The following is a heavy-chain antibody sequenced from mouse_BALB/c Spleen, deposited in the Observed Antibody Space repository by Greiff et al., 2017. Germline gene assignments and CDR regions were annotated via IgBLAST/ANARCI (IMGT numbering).Heavy chain of an antibody. D-gene: IGHD1-1*01. CDR1: GFSLTSYD. CDR2: IWTGGGT. Sequence: QVQLVESGPGLVAPSQSLSITCTVSGFSLTSYDISWIRQPPGKGLEWLGVIWTGGGTNYNSAFMSRLSISKDNSKSQVFLKMNSLQTDDTAIYYCVRHYGSSGFAYWGQGTLVTVSA. J-gene: IGHJ3*01. V-gene: IGHV2-9-2*01. CDR3: VRHYGSSGFAY.